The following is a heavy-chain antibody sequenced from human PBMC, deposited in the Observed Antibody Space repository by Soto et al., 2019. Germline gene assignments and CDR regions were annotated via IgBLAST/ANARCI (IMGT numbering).Heavy chain of an antibody. CDR3: ARGDCVGGSCYSLAGYFYYYMDV. J-gene: IGHJ6*03. CDR2: INSDGSVS. CDR1: GFTFSNYW. V-gene: IGHV3-74*01. D-gene: IGHD2-15*01. Sequence: EVQLVESGGGLVQPGGSLRLSCAASGFTFSNYWMYWVRQAPGKGLVWVSRINSDGSVSSYADSVKGRLTISRDNVKNPLSLQMDSLRAEETPVYYCARGDCVGGSCYSLAGYFYYYMDVWGKGTTVTVFS.